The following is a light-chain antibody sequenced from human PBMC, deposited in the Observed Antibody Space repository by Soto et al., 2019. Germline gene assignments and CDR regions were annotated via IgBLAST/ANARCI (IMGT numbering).Light chain of an antibody. CDR1: QTISTW. CDR3: QHYNSYSEA. Sequence: IQVTQSPPTLSASVRDRGTITCRASQTISTWMAWYQQKPGKAPKLLVYDASTLQSGVASRFSGSGSGTEFTLTISSLQPDEFATYYCQHYNSYSEAVGQGNKVDIK. V-gene: IGKV1-5*01. J-gene: IGKJ1*01. CDR2: DAS.